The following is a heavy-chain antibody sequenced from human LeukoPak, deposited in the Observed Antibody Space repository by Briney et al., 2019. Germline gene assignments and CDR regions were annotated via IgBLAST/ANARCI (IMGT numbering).Heavy chain of an antibody. V-gene: IGHV3-30-3*01. CDR2: ISYDGSNK. J-gene: IGHJ2*01. Sequence: GGSLRLSCAASGFTFSSYAMHWVRRAPGKGLEWVAVISYDGSNKYYADSVKGRFTISRDNSKNTLYLQMNSLRAEDTAVYYCVRDRESIAVAPFDLWGRGTLVTVSS. CDR1: GFTFSSYA. CDR3: VRDRESIAVAPFDL. D-gene: IGHD6-19*01.